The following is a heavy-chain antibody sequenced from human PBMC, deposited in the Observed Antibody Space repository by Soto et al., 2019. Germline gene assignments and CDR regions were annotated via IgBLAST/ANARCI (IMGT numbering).Heavy chain of an antibody. CDR1: GFTFSSYA. CDR2: ISGSGGST. J-gene: IGHJ4*02. CDR3: ARHHGGVLSHFHS. D-gene: IGHD3-10*01. Sequence: EVQLLESGGNVVQPGGSLRLSCAASGFTFSSYALTWVRQAPGKGLEWISGISGSGGSTYYADSVKCRFTISRDNSMHTLYLQMDSLSAEDTAIYYCARHHGGVLSHFHSWGQGTLVTVSS. V-gene: IGHV3-23*01.